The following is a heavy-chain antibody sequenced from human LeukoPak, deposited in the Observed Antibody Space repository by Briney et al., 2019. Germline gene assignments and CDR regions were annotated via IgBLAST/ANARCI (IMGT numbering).Heavy chain of an antibody. V-gene: IGHV3-7*01. CDR3: ARDRSLRRLKRSYYYGSGSYYWFDP. J-gene: IGHJ5*02. CDR1: GFTFSSYW. D-gene: IGHD3-10*01. Sequence: PGGSLRLSCAASGFTFSSYWMSWVRQAPGKGLEWVANIKQDGSEKYYVDSVKGRFTISRDNAKNSLYLQMNSLRAEDTAVYYCARDRSLRRLKRSYYYGSGSYYWFDPWGQGTLVTVSS. CDR2: IKQDGSEK.